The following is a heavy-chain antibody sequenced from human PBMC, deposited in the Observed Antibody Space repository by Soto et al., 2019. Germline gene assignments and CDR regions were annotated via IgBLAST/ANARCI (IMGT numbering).Heavy chain of an antibody. CDR3: AKEGLRFLESHGMDV. J-gene: IGHJ6*02. CDR2: ISYDGSNK. V-gene: IGHV3-30*18. D-gene: IGHD3-3*01. Sequence: GGSLRLSCAASGFTFSSYGMHWVRQAPGKGLEWVAVISYDGSNKYYADSVKGRFTISRDNSKNTLYLQMNSLRAEDTAVYYCAKEGLRFLESHGMDVWGQGTTVTVSS. CDR1: GFTFSSYG.